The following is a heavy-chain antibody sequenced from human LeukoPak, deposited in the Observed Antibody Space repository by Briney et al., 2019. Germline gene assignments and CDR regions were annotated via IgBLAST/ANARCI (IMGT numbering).Heavy chain of an antibody. D-gene: IGHD5-18*01. J-gene: IGHJ4*02. Sequence: PGGSLRLSCAASGFTFDDYAMHWVRQAPGKGLEWVSGISWNGGDIDYVDSVKGRFTISRDNAKNSLYLQMNSLRAEDTAVYYCARFRTAMQLWKGYYFDYWGQGTLVTVSS. CDR3: ARFRTAMQLWKGYYFDY. V-gene: IGHV3-9*01. CDR1: GFTFDDYA. CDR2: ISWNGGDI.